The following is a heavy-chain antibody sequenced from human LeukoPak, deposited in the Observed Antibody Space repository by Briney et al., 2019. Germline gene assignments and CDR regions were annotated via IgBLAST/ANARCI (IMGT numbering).Heavy chain of an antibody. CDR2: IIPIFGTA. V-gene: IGHV1-69*06. Sequence: ASVKVSCKASGGTFSSYAISWVRQAPGQGLEWMGRIIPIFGTANYAQKFQGRVTITADKSTSTAYMELSSLRSEDTAVYYCARMHYYGSGSYSEIDYWGQGTLVTVSS. J-gene: IGHJ4*02. CDR3: ARMHYYGSGSYSEIDY. D-gene: IGHD3-10*01. CDR1: GGTFSSYA.